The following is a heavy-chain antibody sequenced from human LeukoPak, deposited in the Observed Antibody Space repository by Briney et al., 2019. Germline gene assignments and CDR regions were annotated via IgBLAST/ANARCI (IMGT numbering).Heavy chain of an antibody. CDR2: INHSGST. V-gene: IGHV4-34*01. J-gene: IGHJ4*02. CDR3: ASSPTLEARGPGY. CDR1: GGSFSGYY. Sequence: SETLSLTCAVYGGSFSGYYWSWIRQPPGKGLEWIGEINHSGSTNYNPSLKSRVTISVDTSKNQFSLKLSSVTAADTAVYYCASSPTLEARGPGYWGQGTLVTVSP. D-gene: IGHD3-10*01.